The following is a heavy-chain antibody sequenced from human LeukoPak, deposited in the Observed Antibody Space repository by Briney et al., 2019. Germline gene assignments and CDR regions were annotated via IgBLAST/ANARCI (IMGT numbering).Heavy chain of an antibody. J-gene: IGHJ4*02. V-gene: IGHV1-2*02. Sequence: ASVKVSCKASGYTFTGYYMHWVRQAPGQGLEWMGGINPNSGGRNYAQKFQGRVTMTRDTSISTAYMELSRLRSDDTAVYYCARGRVVAATVYFDYWGQGTLVTVSS. CDR3: ARGRVVAATVYFDY. CDR1: GYTFTGYY. CDR2: INPNSGGR. D-gene: IGHD2-15*01.